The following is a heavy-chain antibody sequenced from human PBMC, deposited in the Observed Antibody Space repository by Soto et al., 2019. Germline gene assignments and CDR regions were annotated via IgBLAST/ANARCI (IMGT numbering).Heavy chain of an antibody. V-gene: IGHV1-2*02. CDR1: GYTFTGYY. D-gene: IGHD6-19*01. J-gene: IGHJ5*02. CDR3: ARDKLVAGTNWFDP. Sequence: ASVKVSCKASGYTFTGYYMHWVRQAPGQGLEWMGWINPNSGGTNYAQKFQGRVTMTRDTSISTAYMELSRLRSDDTAVYYCARDKLVAGTNWFDPWGQGTLVTVSS. CDR2: INPNSGGT.